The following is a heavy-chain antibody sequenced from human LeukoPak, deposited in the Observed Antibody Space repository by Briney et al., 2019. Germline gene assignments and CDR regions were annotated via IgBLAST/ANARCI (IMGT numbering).Heavy chain of an antibody. V-gene: IGHV4-34*01. J-gene: IGHJ4*02. Sequence: SETLSLTCAVYGGSFSGYYWSWIRQPPGAGLEWIGEINHSGSTNYNPSLKSRVTISVDTSKNQFSLKLSSVTAADTAVYYCARSAFGVLMLYAHFDYWGQGTLVTVSS. CDR3: ARSAFGVLMLYAHFDY. CDR2: INHSGST. CDR1: GGSFSGYY. D-gene: IGHD2-8*01.